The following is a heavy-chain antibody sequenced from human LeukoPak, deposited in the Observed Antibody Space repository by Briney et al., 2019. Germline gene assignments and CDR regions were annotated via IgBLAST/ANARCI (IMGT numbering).Heavy chain of an antibody. V-gene: IGHV4-59*01. CDR3: ARVYTSRSFDY. D-gene: IGHD2-2*02. CDR1: GGSITSYY. CDR2: VYYSGNT. Sequence: PSETLSLTCTVSGGSITSYYWSWIRQPPGKGLEWVGYVYYSGNTNYNPSLKGRVTISVDTSKNQFSLRLTSVTAADTAVYYCARVYTSRSFDYWGQETFVTVSS. J-gene: IGHJ4*02.